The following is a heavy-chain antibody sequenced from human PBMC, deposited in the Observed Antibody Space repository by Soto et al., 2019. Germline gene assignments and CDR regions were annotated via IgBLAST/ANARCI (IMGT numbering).Heavy chain of an antibody. Sequence: QVQLVQSGAEVKKPGASVKVSCKASGYTFTRYGISWVRQAPGQALEWMGWISAYNGNTNYAQKLQGRVTITTDTATSTAYMELRSVRSDDTAVYYCAGAPSAEAGAFDIWGQGTMFTVSS. J-gene: IGHJ3*02. CDR2: ISAYNGNT. V-gene: IGHV1-18*01. D-gene: IGHD2-2*01. CDR1: GYTFTRYG. CDR3: AGAPSAEAGAFDI.